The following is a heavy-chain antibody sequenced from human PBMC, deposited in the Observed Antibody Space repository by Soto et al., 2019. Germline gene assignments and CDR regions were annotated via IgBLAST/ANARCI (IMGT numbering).Heavy chain of an antibody. CDR3: ARDFSSAHSTYYDF. CDR2: VSHTGAT. Sequence: WTWIRQPPGKGLEWIGYVSHTGATNYNPSLQSRVDISVDTSRNQFSLKLRSLTAADTAVYFCARDFSSAHSTYYDFWGQGTLVSVSA. J-gene: IGHJ4*02. V-gene: IGHV4-4*08. D-gene: IGHD5-18*01.